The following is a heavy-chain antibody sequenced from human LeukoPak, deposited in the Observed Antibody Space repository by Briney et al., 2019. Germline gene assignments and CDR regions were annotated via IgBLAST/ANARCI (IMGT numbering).Heavy chain of an antibody. Sequence: GGSLRLSCTASGFTFGDYAMSWFRQAPGKGLEWVGFIRSKAYGGTTEYAASVKGRFTISRDDSKSIAYLQMNSLKTEDTAVYYCTRGYSSSWYVPLFDYWGQGTLVTVSS. V-gene: IGHV3-49*03. CDR3: TRGYSSSWYVPLFDY. CDR2: IRSKAYGGTT. CDR1: GFTFGDYA. J-gene: IGHJ4*02. D-gene: IGHD6-13*01.